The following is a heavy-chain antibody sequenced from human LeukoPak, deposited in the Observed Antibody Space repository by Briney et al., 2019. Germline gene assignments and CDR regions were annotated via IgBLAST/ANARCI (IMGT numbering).Heavy chain of an antibody. CDR2: IKQDGSEK. V-gene: IGHV3-7*03. CDR1: GFTFISYW. J-gene: IGHJ4*02. Sequence: GGSLRLSCAASGFTFISYWMSWVRQAPGKGLEWVANIKQDGSEKYYVGSVKGRFTISRDNSKNTLYLQMNSLRAEDTAVYYCAKGRSSWSAFDYWGQGTLVTVSS. CDR3: AKGRSSWSAFDY. D-gene: IGHD6-13*01.